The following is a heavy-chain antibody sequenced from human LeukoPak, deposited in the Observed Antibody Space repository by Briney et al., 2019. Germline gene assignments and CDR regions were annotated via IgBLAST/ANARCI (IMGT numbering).Heavy chain of an antibody. CDR1: GYTFISYA. CDR3: AGPAGIVAAVISKGSSLDY. J-gene: IGHJ4*02. D-gene: IGHD1-26*01. CDR2: INADNGNT. V-gene: IGHV1-3*01. Sequence: ASVKVSCKASGYTFISYAMHWVRQAPGQRLEWMGWINADNGNTIYSQKFQDRVTITRDTSASTAYMELSSLRSEDTAVYYCAGPAGIVAAVISKGSSLDYWGQGTLVTVSS.